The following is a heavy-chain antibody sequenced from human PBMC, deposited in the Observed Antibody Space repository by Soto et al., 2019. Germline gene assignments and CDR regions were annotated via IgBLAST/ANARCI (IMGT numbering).Heavy chain of an antibody. CDR2: INHSGST. J-gene: IGHJ4*02. CDR1: GGTFSGYY. Sequence: PSDTLSLTCAVYGGTFSGYYWSWIRQPPGKGLEWIGEINHSGSTNYNPSLKSRVTISVDTSKNQFSLKLSSVTAADTAVYYCARGLIAARPQYFDYWGQGTLVTVSS. V-gene: IGHV4-34*01. CDR3: ARGLIAARPQYFDY. D-gene: IGHD6-6*01.